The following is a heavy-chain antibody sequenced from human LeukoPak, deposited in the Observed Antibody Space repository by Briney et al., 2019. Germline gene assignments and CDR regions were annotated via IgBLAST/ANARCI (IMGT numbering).Heavy chain of an antibody. CDR1: GFTFSSYG. V-gene: IGHV3-33*06. CDR2: IWYDGSNK. Sequence: GGSLRLSCAASGFTFSSYGMHWVRQAPGKGLEWVAVIWYDGSNKYYADSVKGRFTISRDNSKNTLYLQMNSLRAEDTAVYYCAKVLQAGWYYFDYWGQGTLVTVSS. CDR3: AKVLQAGWYYFDY. D-gene: IGHD6-19*01. J-gene: IGHJ4*02.